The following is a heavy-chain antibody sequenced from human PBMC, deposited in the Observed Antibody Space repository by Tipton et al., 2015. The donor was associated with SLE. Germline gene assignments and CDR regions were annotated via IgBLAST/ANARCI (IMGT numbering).Heavy chain of an antibody. CDR2: IHDGGSS. J-gene: IGHJ4*02. V-gene: IGHV4-34*01. Sequence: TLSLTCAVYGGSSSGYYWSWIRQSAGKGLEWIGDIHDGGSSYYNPSLKSRVTISVDTSKNQISLNLTSVTSADTAVYYCATYFYDATGYQSVDDWGQGALVTVSS. CDR3: ATYFYDATGYQSVDD. CDR1: GGSSSGYY. D-gene: IGHD3-22*01.